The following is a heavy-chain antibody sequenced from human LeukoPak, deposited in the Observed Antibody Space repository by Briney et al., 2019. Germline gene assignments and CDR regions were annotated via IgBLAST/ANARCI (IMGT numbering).Heavy chain of an antibody. V-gene: IGHV1-69*05. CDR1: GGTFSSYA. Sequence: ASVKVPCKASGGTFSSYAISWVRQAPGQGLEWMGGIIPIFGTANYAQKFQGRVTITTDESTSTAYMELSSLRSDDTAVYYCARDPYSVVVDTSYNWFDPWGQGTLVTVSS. J-gene: IGHJ5*02. CDR3: ARDPYSVVVDTSYNWFDP. D-gene: IGHD3-22*01. CDR2: IIPIFGTA.